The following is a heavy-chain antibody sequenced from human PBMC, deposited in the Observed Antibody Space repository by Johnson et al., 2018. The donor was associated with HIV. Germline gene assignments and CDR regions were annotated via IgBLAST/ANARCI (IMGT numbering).Heavy chain of an antibody. CDR1: GFTFTSYD. Sequence: VQLVESGGAVVQPGRSLRVSCAASGFTFTSYDMHWVRQATGEGLDWISAIGTAGDTLYPGSVKGRFTISRDNAKNSLYLQMNSLRAEDTAVYYCAKRGSGWPSDAFDIWGQGTMVTVSS. J-gene: IGHJ3*02. D-gene: IGHD6-19*01. V-gene: IGHV3-13*01. CDR2: IGTAGDT. CDR3: AKRGSGWPSDAFDI.